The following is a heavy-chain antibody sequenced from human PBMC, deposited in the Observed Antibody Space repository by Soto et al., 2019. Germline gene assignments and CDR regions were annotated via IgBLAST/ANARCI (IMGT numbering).Heavy chain of an antibody. Sequence: LRLSCAASRFTFSSSCMSWVRQAPGKGREWLANIKQSGSEKFYVDSVKGRFTISRDNAKNSLYLQMSTLIGEDMAVYYCGGQCTTSDAFELWGQGTMVTVSS. D-gene: IGHD2-2*01. CDR1: RFTFSSSC. V-gene: IGHV3-7*03. CDR3: GGQCTTSDAFEL. J-gene: IGHJ3*01. CDR2: IKQSGSEK.